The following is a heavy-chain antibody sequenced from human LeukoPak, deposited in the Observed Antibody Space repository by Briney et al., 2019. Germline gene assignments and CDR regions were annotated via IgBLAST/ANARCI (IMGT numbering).Heavy chain of an antibody. Sequence: GGSLRLSCAASGFTFGSYAMSWVRQAPGKGLEWVSAISGSGGSTYYADSVKGRFTISRDNSKNTLFLQMNSLKTEDTAVYYCTRVSGALAYYYYGMDVWGQGTTVTVSS. CDR2: ISGSGGST. CDR3: TRVSGALAYYYYGMDV. CDR1: GFTFGSYA. J-gene: IGHJ6*02. D-gene: IGHD2-15*01. V-gene: IGHV3-23*01.